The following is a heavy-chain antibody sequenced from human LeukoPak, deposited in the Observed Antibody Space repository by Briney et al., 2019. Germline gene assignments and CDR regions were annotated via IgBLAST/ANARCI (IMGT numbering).Heavy chain of an antibody. CDR3: AGGGRLGKYYGLDV. Sequence: PGGSLRLSCAASGFTFSSYGMHWVRQAPGKGLEWVAVIWYDGSNKYYADSVKGRFTISRDNSKNTLYLQMNSLRAEDTAVYYCAGGGRLGKYYGLDVWGQGTTVTVSS. CDR1: GFTFSSYG. CDR2: IWYDGSNK. D-gene: IGHD3-10*01. J-gene: IGHJ6*02. V-gene: IGHV3-33*01.